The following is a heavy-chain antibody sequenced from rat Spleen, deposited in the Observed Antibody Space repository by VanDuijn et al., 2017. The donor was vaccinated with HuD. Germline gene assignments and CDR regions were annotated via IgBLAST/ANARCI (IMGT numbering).Heavy chain of an antibody. J-gene: IGHJ2*01. CDR1: GYSITNNYG. CDR3: ARAYYDGSYYDY. CDR2: INSAGSS. D-gene: IGHD1-12*02. Sequence: EVQLQESGPGLVKPSQSLSLTCTVSGYSITNNYGGWFRQFPGNKLEWMGHINSAGSSNYNPSLKSRISITRDTSKNQFFLQVNSVTTEDTATYYCARAYYDGSYYDYWGQGVMVTVSS. V-gene: IGHV3-3*01.